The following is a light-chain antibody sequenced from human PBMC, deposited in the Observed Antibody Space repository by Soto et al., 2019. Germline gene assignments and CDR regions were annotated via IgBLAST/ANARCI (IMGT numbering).Light chain of an antibody. CDR2: EVS. CDR3: CSYAGSSFYV. Sequence: QSVLTQPASVSGSPGQSITISCTGTSSDVGSYNLVSWYQQHPGKAPKLMIYEVSKRPSGVSNRFSGSKSGNTASLTISGLQAEDDADYYCCSYAGSSFYVFGTGTKLTVL. CDR1: SSDVGSYNL. J-gene: IGLJ1*01. V-gene: IGLV2-23*02.